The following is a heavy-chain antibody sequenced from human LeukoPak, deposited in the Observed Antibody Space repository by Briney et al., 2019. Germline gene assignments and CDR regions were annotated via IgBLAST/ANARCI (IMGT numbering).Heavy chain of an antibody. D-gene: IGHD6-19*01. J-gene: IGHJ4*02. V-gene: IGHV3-23*01. Sequence: GGSLRLSCTASGFTFSSYAMNWVRQAPGKGLEWVSGIGAGGTFTYYADSVKGRFTISRDNAKNSLYLQMDGLRAEDTAVYYCARDRGAVAATWFDYWGQGTLATVSS. CDR3: ARDRGAVAATWFDY. CDR1: GFTFSSYA. CDR2: IGAGGTFT.